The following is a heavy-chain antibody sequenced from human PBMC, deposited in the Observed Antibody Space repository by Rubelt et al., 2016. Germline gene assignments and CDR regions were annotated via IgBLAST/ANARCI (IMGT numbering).Heavy chain of an antibody. Sequence: QLQLQESGPGLVKPSETLSLTCTVSGGSISSSSYYWSWIRQPPGKGLAWIGEINHSGSTNYNPSLKSRVTISVDTSKNQFSLKLSSVTAADTAVYYCARAFPGPYYGSGSPTENWFDPWGQGTLVTVSS. V-gene: IGHV4-39*07. D-gene: IGHD3-10*01. CDR1: GGSISSSSYY. CDR3: ARAFPGPYYGSGSPTENWFDP. J-gene: IGHJ5*02. CDR2: INHSGST.